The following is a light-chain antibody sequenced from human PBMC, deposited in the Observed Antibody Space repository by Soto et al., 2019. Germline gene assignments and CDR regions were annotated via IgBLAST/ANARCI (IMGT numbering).Light chain of an antibody. CDR1: QGIGNR. Sequence: AIQMTQSPSSLSASVGDRVTITCWASQGIGNRLGWYQQKAGTAPKLLIYAASTLQSGVPSRFSGGGSGTDFTLTISCLQAEDFATYYCLQDHTYPWTFGRGTRVEIK. V-gene: IGKV1-6*01. CDR3: LQDHTYPWT. CDR2: AAS. J-gene: IGKJ1*01.